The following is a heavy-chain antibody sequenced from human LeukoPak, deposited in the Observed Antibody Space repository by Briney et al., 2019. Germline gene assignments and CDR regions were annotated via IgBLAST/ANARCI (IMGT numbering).Heavy chain of an antibody. Sequence: GESLKISCKGSGYSFNTYWIGWVRQMPGKGLEWIGIIFPGDSDTTYSPSLQGQVTISADKSINTAYLQWSSLRAADTAMYYCAPWGPKKGLATGGQGTRVTVSS. CDR3: APWGPKKGLAT. CDR1: GYSFNTYW. CDR2: IFPGDSDT. D-gene: IGHD3-16*01. J-gene: IGHJ4*02. V-gene: IGHV5-51*01.